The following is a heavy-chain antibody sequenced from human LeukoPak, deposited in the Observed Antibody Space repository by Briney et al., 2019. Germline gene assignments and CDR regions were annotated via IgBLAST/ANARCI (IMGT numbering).Heavy chain of an antibody. Sequence: ASVKVSCKASGGTFSSSTISWVRQAPGQGLEWMGGIIPIFGTANYAQKFQGRVTITADESTSTAYMELSSLRSEDTAVYYCARGDNSRMLFGMDVWGQGTTVTVSS. V-gene: IGHV1-69*01. CDR3: ARGDNSRMLFGMDV. CDR1: GGTFSSST. CDR2: IIPIFGTA. J-gene: IGHJ6*02. D-gene: IGHD6-13*01.